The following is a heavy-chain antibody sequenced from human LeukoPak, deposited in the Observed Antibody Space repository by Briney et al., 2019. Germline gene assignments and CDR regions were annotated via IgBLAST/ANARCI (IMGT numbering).Heavy chain of an antibody. D-gene: IGHD1-14*01. CDR1: GFTFSSYE. J-gene: IGHJ6*02. V-gene: IGHV3-48*03. CDR2: ISSSGSTI. CDR3: ARERRPNTGPAYYYYGMDV. Sequence: PGGSLRLSCAASGFTFSSYEMNWVRQAPRKGLEWVSYISSSGSTIYYADSVKGRFTISRDNAKNSLYLQMNSLRAEDTAVYYCARERRPNTGPAYYYYGMDVWGQGTTVTVSS.